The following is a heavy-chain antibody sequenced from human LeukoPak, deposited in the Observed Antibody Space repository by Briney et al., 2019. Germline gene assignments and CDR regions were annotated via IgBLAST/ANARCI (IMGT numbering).Heavy chain of an antibody. D-gene: IGHD2-2*01. J-gene: IGHJ4*02. CDR2: IYYSGST. Sequence: SETLSLTCTVSGGSISSGDYSWSWIRHPPGKGLELIGYIYYSGSTYYNPSLKSRVTVSVDTSQNQVSLKLSSVTAADTAVYYCARGDGGYCSITSCYVIDYWGQGTLVAVSS. CDR1: GGSISSGDYS. V-gene: IGHV4-30-4*01. CDR3: ARGDGGYCSITSCYVIDY.